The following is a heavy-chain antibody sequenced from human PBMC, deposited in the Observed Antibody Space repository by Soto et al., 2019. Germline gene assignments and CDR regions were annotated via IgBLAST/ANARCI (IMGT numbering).Heavy chain of an antibody. V-gene: IGHV5-51*01. D-gene: IGHD6-6*01. Sequence: GESLKISCKGSGYSFTSYWIGWVRQMPGKGLEWMGIIYPGDSYTRYSPSFQGQVTISAEKSISTAYLQWSSLKASDTAMYYCERNDVGVGSYSSSAFDIWGQGTMVTVSS. J-gene: IGHJ3*02. CDR1: GYSFTSYW. CDR2: IYPGDSYT. CDR3: ERNDVGVGSYSSSAFDI.